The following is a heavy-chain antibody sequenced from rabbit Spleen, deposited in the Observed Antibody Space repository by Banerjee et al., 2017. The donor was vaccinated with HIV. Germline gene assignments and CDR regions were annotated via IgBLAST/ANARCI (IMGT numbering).Heavy chain of an antibody. CDR1: GFSFSSGYW. CDR2: IYGGSGGST. V-gene: IGHV1S45*01. D-gene: IGHD8-1*01. CDR3: ARDTGSSFSSYGMDL. J-gene: IGHJ6*01. Sequence: QEQLEESGGDLVKPEGSLTLTCTASGFSFSSGYWICWVRQAPGKGLEWIACIYGGSGGSTAYASWAKGRFTISNTSSTTVTLQMPSLTVADTATYFCARDTGSSFSSYGMDLWGPGTLVTVS.